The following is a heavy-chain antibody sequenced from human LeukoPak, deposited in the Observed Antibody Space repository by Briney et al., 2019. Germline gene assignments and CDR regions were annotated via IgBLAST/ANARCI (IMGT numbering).Heavy chain of an antibody. CDR3: ARVAASNYYYYYYMDV. CDR1: GGSLSSYS. CDR2: IYYSGST. Sequence: SETLSLTCTVSGGSLSSYSWSWIRQPPGKGLERIGYIYYSGSTNYNPSLKSRVTISVDTSKNQFSLKLSSVTAADTAVYYCARVAASNYYYYYYMDVWGKGTTVTVSS. D-gene: IGHD2-15*01. J-gene: IGHJ6*03. V-gene: IGHV4-59*01.